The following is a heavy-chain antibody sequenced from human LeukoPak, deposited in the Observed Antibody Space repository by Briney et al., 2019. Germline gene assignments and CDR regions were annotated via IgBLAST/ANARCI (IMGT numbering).Heavy chain of an antibody. J-gene: IGHJ6*02. CDR3: ARAGGLHAAGSYGMDV. CDR1: GFTFSSFA. D-gene: IGHD3-16*01. V-gene: IGHV3-30-3*01. Sequence: GGSLRLSCAASGFTFSSFAMHWVRQAPGKGLAWVAVISYDGNNKYYADSVKGRFTISRDNSKNTLYLQMNSLRAEDTAVYYCARAGGLHAAGSYGMDVWGQGTTVTVSS. CDR2: ISYDGNNK.